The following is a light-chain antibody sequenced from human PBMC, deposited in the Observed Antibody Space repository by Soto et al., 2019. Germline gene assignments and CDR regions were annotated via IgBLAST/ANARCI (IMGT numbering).Light chain of an antibody. Sequence: EIALTQSPGTLSLSPGERATLSCRASQSISSNYLAWYQQKPGQAPRLLIYGASNRATGIPDRFSGSESGTDFTLTISRLEPEDFAVYFCQQYAVSPWTFGQGTKVEIK. CDR2: GAS. CDR1: QSISSNY. V-gene: IGKV3-20*01. J-gene: IGKJ1*01. CDR3: QQYAVSPWT.